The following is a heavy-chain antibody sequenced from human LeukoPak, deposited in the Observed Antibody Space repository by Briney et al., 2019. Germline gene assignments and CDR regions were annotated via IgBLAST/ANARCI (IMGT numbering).Heavy chain of an antibody. CDR3: ARPSSGYYYGAHDAFDI. V-gene: IGHV3-23*01. CDR2: ISGSGGST. J-gene: IGHJ3*02. Sequence: GGSLRLSCAASGFTFSSYAMSWVRQAPGKGLEWVSAISGSGGSTYYADSVKGRFTISRDNSKNTLYLQMNSLRAEDTAVYYCARPSSGYYYGAHDAFDIWGQGTMVTVSS. D-gene: IGHD3-22*01. CDR1: GFTFSSYA.